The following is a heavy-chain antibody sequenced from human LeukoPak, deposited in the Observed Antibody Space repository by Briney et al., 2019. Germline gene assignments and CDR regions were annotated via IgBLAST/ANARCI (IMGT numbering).Heavy chain of an antibody. J-gene: IGHJ4*02. D-gene: IGHD2-15*01. CDR1: GYTFTDHY. V-gene: IGHV1-2*02. CDR3: ATFVGYCSGGSCYPFDY. CDR2: INPNSGGT. Sequence: ASVKVSCKASGYTFTDHYMHWVRQAPGQGLEWMGWINPNSGGTNYAQKFQGRVTMTRDTSISTAYMELSRLRSDDTAVYYCATFVGYCSGGSCYPFDYWGQGTLVTVSS.